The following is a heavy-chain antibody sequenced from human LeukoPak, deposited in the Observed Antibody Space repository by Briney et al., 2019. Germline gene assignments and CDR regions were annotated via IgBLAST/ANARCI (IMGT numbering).Heavy chain of an antibody. Sequence: TLSFTCAVSGGSISSSNWWSWVRQPPGKGLEWVAVISYDGRNKHYPDSVKGRFTISRDISTDTLWLQMDSLRTEDTAVYYCAKGPLRGTAAAIDYWGQGTLVTVSS. D-gene: IGHD2-2*01. CDR3: AKGPLRGTAAAIDY. J-gene: IGHJ4*02. V-gene: IGHV3-30*18. CDR2: ISYDGRNK. CDR1: GGSISSSN.